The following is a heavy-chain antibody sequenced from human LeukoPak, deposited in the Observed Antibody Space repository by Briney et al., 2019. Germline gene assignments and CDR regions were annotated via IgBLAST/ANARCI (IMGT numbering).Heavy chain of an antibody. J-gene: IGHJ4*02. CDR1: GYTFTAYY. CDR3: ARTYYYDSSGPLNY. Sequence: ASVKVSCKASGYTFTAYYIHWVRQAPGQGLEWMGWINPNSGGTNYAQKFQGRVTMTRDTSISTAYMELSRLRSDDTAVYYCARTYYYDSSGPLNYWGQGTLVTVSS. V-gene: IGHV1-2*02. CDR2: INPNSGGT. D-gene: IGHD3-22*01.